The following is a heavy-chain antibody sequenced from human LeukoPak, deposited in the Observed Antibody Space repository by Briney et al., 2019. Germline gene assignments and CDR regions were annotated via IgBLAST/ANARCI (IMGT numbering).Heavy chain of an antibody. CDR1: GGSITSSSYY. J-gene: IGHJ4*02. D-gene: IGHD5-18*01. CDR3: ARDASRIQLWPL. V-gene: IGHV4-39*07. Sequence: SETLSLTCTVSGGSITSSSYYWGWIRQPPGKGLEWIGSIYYSGSTHYSPSLKSRVAISVDMSKNQFSLKLSSVTAADTAIYYCARDASRIQLWPLWGQGTLVTVSS. CDR2: IYYSGST.